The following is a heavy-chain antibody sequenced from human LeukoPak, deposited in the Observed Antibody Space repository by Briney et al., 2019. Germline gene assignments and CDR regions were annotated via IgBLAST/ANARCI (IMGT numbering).Heavy chain of an antibody. V-gene: IGHV3-23*01. CDR1: GFTFSSYG. CDR3: AKDRGPGGWLRQGDWFDP. J-gene: IGHJ5*02. Sequence: PGGSLRLSCAASGFTFSSYGMHWVRQAPGKGLEWVSAISGSGGSTYYADSVKGRFTISRDNSKNTLYLQMNSLRAEDTAVYYCAKDRGPGGWLRQGDWFDPWGQGTLVTVSS. CDR2: ISGSGGST. D-gene: IGHD5-12*01.